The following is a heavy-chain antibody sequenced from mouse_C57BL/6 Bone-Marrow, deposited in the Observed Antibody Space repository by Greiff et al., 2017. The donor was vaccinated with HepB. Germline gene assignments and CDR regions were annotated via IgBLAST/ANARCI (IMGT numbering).Heavy chain of an antibody. D-gene: IGHD4-1*01. CDR3: ARDWGYFDY. V-gene: IGHV1-59*01. Sequence: VQLQQPGAELVRPGTSVKLSCKASGYTFTSYWMHWVKQRPGQGLEWIGVIDPSDSYTNYNQKFKGKATLTVDTSSSTAYMQLSSLTSEDSAVYYCARDWGYFDYWCQGTTLTVSS. CDR2: IDPSDSYT. J-gene: IGHJ2*01. CDR1: GYTFTSYW.